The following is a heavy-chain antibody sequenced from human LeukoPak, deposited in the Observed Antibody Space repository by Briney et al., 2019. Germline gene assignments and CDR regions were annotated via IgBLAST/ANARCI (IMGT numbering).Heavy chain of an antibody. CDR3: ARDIGGLLPQL. CDR1: GGSISSYY. V-gene: IGHV4-59*01. D-gene: IGHD2-21*02. J-gene: IGHJ4*02. Sequence: SETLSLTCTVSGGSISSYYWSWIRQPPGKGLEWIGYIYYSGSTNYNPSLKSRVTISVDTSKNQFSLKLSPVTAADTAVYYCARDIGGLLPQLWGQGTLVTVSS. CDR2: IYYSGST.